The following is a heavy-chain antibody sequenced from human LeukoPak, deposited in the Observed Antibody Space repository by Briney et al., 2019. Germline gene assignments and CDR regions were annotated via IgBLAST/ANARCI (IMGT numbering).Heavy chain of an antibody. D-gene: IGHD2-21*01. J-gene: IGHJ4*02. CDR1: GGSISSGGYS. V-gene: IGHV4-30-2*01. CDR3: ARGSVPAFLDY. CDR2: IYHSGST. Sequence: SETLSLTCAVSGGSISSGGYSWSWIRQPPGKGLEWIGYIYHSGSTYYNPSLKSRVTISVDRSKNQFSLKLSSVTAADTAVYYCARGSVPAFLDYWGQGTLVTVSS.